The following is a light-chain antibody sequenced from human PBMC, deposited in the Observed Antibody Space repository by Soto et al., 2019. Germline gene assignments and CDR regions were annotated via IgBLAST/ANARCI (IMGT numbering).Light chain of an antibody. CDR2: VAS. V-gene: IGKV3-15*01. Sequence: EIVMTQSRATLSVSPGERATLSCRASQSVHSNLAWYQQKPGQAPRLLIYVASTRATGVPARFSGSGSGTEFTLTLSSLQSEDFAVYYCQQYSRWPLTFGGGTKVEIK. J-gene: IGKJ4*01. CDR3: QQYSRWPLT. CDR1: QSVHSN.